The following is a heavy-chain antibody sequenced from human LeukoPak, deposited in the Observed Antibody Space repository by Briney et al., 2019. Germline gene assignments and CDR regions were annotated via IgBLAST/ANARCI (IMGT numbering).Heavy chain of an antibody. CDR1: GYTFTGYY. D-gene: IGHD1-26*01. CDR3: ARQYSGSYYRFDY. Sequence: ASLKVSCKASGYTFTGYYIHWVRHTPGQRLERMGWINPNSGGTNYAQKFQGRVTMTRDTSISTAYMELSRLRSDDTAVYYCARQYSGSYYRFDYWGQGTLVTVSS. V-gene: IGHV1-2*02. CDR2: INPNSGGT. J-gene: IGHJ4*02.